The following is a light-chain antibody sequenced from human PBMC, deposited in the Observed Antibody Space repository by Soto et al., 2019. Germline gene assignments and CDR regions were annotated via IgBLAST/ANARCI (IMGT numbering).Light chain of an antibody. CDR3: SSYTRSSTWV. J-gene: IGLJ3*02. Sequence: QSVLTQPASVSGSPGQSTTISCTGTSSDIGGYNYVSWYQQHPGKAPKVIIYEVSNRSSGVSNRFSGSKSGNTASLTISGLQAEDEADYYCSSYTRSSTWVFGGGTKLTVL. CDR2: EVS. V-gene: IGLV2-14*01. CDR1: SSDIGGYNY.